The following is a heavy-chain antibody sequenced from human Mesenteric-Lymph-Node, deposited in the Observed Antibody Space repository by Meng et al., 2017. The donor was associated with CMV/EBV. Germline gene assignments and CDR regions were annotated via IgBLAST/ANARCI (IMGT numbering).Heavy chain of an antibody. J-gene: IGHJ4*02. V-gene: IGHV3-23*01. CDR2: IGGSRGST. CDR1: GGSISSSSYY. Sequence: ETLSLTCTVSGGSISSSSYYWGWIRQPPGKGLEWISTIGGSRGSTYYADSAKGRFTISRDNSKNMLYLQMNSLSVEDTAVYYCGKDRGMAVAGPGVVDYWGQGTLVTVSS. CDR3: GKDRGMAVAGPGVVDY. D-gene: IGHD6-19*01.